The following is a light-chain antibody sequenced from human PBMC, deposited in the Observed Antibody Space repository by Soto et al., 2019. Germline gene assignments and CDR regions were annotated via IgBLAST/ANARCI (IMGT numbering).Light chain of an antibody. Sequence: QMAQSCSPLAPAVGGRVTLHCRASQTISKWLAWYQQKPGQAPKLLIYDASTLESGVPSRFSGSGAGTDVSLTISSRQPVDFATYYCHQYSGDSQWTFGPGTKVDIK. V-gene: IGKV1-5*01. CDR2: DAS. J-gene: IGKJ1*01. CDR1: QTISKW. CDR3: HQYSGDSQWT.